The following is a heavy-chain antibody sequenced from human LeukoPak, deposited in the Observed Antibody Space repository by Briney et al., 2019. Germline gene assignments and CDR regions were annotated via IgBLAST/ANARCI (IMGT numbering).Heavy chain of an antibody. D-gene: IGHD6-13*01. CDR2: IYPGDSDT. CDR3: ARRPRSIAAAGTGYGHFDY. J-gene: IGHJ4*02. V-gene: IGHV5-51*01. Sequence: GESLKISCKGSGYSFTSYWIGWVRQMPGKGLEWMGIIYPGDSDTRYSPSFQGQVTISADKSISTAYLQWSSLKASDTAMYYCARRPRSIAAAGTGYGHFDYWGQGTLVTVSS. CDR1: GYSFTSYW.